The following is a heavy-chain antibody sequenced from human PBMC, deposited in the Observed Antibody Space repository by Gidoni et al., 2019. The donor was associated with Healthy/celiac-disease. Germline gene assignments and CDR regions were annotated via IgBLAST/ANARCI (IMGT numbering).Heavy chain of an antibody. Sequence: EVQLVESGGSLVKPWGSLRLSCAASGFTFSSYSMNWVRQAPGKGLEWVSSISSSSSYIYYADSVKGRFTISRDNAKNSLYRQRNSLRAEDTAVYYCAPDSSGFWGQGTLVTVSS. V-gene: IGHV3-21*01. CDR2: ISSSSSYI. D-gene: IGHD3-22*01. CDR1: GFTFSSYS. J-gene: IGHJ4*02. CDR3: APDSSGF.